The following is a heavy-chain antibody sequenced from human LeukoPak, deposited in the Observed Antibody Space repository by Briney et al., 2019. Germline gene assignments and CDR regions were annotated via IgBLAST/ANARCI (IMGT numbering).Heavy chain of an antibody. CDR2: INHSGST. CDR1: GFTFSSYA. CDR3: ARAGYYYYMDV. V-gene: IGHV4-34*01. J-gene: IGHJ6*03. Sequence: PGGSLRLSCAASGFTFSSYAMSWVRQPPGKGLEWIGEINHSGSTNYNPSLKSRVTISVDTSKNQFSLKLSSVTAADTAVYYCARAGYYYYMDVWGKGTTVTVSS.